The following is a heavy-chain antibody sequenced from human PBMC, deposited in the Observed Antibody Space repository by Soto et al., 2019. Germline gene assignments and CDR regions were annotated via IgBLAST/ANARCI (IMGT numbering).Heavy chain of an antibody. Sequence: QVQLVESGGGVVQPRRSLRLSCAASGFTFSSYAMHWVRQAPGKGLEWVAVISYDGSNKYYADSVKGRFTISRDNSKNTLYLQMNSLRAEDTAVYYCARDKDYGDYSESWGQGTLVTVSS. CDR2: ISYDGSNK. V-gene: IGHV3-30-3*01. D-gene: IGHD4-17*01. CDR3: ARDKDYGDYSES. J-gene: IGHJ4*02. CDR1: GFTFSSYA.